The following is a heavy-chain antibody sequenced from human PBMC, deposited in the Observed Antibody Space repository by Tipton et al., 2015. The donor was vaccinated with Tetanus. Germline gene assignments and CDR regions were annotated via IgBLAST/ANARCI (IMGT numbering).Heavy chain of an antibody. Sequence: SLRLSCAASGFTFSDYYMSWIRQAPGKGLEWISYISSSTTVRHYADSVKGRFTISRDNAKNSLFLQMDSLRAEDTAVYYCARTERQGDMTNFFSFLSWGQGTLVTVSS. CDR3: ARTERQGDMTNFFSFLS. CDR2: ISSSTTVR. J-gene: IGHJ5*02. D-gene: IGHD2/OR15-2a*01. V-gene: IGHV3-11*01. CDR1: GFTFSDYY.